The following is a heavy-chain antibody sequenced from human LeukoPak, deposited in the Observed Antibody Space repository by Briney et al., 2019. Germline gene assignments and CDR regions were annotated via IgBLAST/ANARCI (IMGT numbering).Heavy chain of an antibody. Sequence: SVKVSCKASGGTFSSYAISWVRQAPGQGLEWMGGIIPIFGTANYAQKFQGRVTITTDESTSTAYMELSSLRSEDTAVYYCARDTGIAAAVGNNWFDPWGQGTLVTVSS. CDR1: GGTFSSYA. CDR3: ARDTGIAAAVGNNWFDP. CDR2: IIPIFGTA. J-gene: IGHJ5*02. V-gene: IGHV1-69*05. D-gene: IGHD6-13*01.